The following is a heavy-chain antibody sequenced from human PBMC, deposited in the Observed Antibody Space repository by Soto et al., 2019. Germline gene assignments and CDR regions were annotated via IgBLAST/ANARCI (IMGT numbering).Heavy chain of an antibody. CDR3: ARDRGEYTSSWFWYFSH. CDR2: LNIAGTI. D-gene: IGHD6-13*01. J-gene: IGHJ2*01. CDR1: GASISSYN. V-gene: IGHV4-4*07. Sequence: SETLSLTCSVSGASISSYNWNWVRQSAGKGPEWVGRLNIAGTINYNPSLKSRITMSMDTSKNQISLHLRSVTAADTAMYYCARDRGEYTSSWFWYFSHWGHGTLVTV.